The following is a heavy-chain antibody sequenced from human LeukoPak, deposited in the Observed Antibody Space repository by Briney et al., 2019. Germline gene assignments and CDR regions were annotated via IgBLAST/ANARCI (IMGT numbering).Heavy chain of an antibody. D-gene: IGHD2-2*01. J-gene: IGHJ4*02. CDR1: GYTFTGSY. CDR3: ARGGAFCSITTCHEFDH. CDR2: TNPSTGGT. V-gene: IGHV1-2*02. Sequence: GASVKVSCKTSGYTFTGSYLHWVRHVPGQGLEWMGWTNPSTGGTKSAQQFEGRVTMTRDTSNTTGYMELRSLRPDDTATCYCARGGAFCSITTCHEFDHWGQGTLVIVSS.